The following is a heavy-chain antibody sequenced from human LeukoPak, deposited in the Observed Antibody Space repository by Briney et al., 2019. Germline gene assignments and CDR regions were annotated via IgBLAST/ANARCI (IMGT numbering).Heavy chain of an antibody. D-gene: IGHD3-10*01. CDR2: ISGSGGST. CDR3: ARDRYYGSGPYYGMDV. CDR1: GFTFSTYV. Sequence: GGSLRLSCAASGFTFSTYVMSWVRQAPGKGLEWVSAISGSGGSTYYAGSVEGRFTISRDTSENTLYLQMNSLRPEDTAVYYCARDRYYGSGPYYGMDVWGQGTTVIVSS. J-gene: IGHJ6*02. V-gene: IGHV3-23*01.